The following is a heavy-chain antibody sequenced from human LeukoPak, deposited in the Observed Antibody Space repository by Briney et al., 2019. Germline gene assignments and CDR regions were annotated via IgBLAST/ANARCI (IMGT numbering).Heavy chain of an antibody. CDR1: GGTFSSYA. V-gene: IGHV1-69*13. J-gene: IGHJ5*02. CDR2: IIPIFGTA. Sequence: SVKVSCKASGGTFSSYAISWVRQAPGQGLEWMGGIIPIFGTANYAQKFQGRATITADESTSTAYMELSSLRSEDTAVYYCARDRCSSTSCFRWLGWFDPWGQGTLVTVSS. D-gene: IGHD2-2*01. CDR3: ARDRCSSTSCFRWLGWFDP.